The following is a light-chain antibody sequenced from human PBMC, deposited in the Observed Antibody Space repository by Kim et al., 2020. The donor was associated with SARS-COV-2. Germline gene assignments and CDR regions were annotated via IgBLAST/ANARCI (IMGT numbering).Light chain of an antibody. CDR1: QDISNY. J-gene: IGKJ1*01. V-gene: IGKV1-27*01. CDR3: QKCDSAPWT. CDR2: AAS. Sequence: GDRVTITCRASQDISNYLAWFQLKPGKAPKRLIYAASALQPGVPSRFSGSGSGTDFTLTVTSLQPEDVATYYCQKCDSAPWTFGQGTKVDIK.